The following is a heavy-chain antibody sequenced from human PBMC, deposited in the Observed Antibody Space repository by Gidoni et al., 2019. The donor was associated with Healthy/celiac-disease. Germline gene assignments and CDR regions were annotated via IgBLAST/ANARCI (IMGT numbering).Heavy chain of an antibody. CDR1: GFPFDDYT. CDR2: ISWDGGST. Sequence: EVQLVESGGVVVQPGGSLRLSCAASGFPFDDYTMHWVRQAPGKGLEWVSLISWDGGSTYYADSVKGRFTISRDNSKNSLYLQMNSLRTEDTALYYCAKDRAVVGAQGAFDYWGQGTLVTVSS. V-gene: IGHV3-43*01. J-gene: IGHJ4*02. CDR3: AKDRAVVGAQGAFDY. D-gene: IGHD1-26*01.